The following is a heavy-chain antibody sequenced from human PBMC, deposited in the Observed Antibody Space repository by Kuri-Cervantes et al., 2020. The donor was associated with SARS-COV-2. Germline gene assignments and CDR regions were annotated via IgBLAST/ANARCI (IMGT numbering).Heavy chain of an antibody. CDR3: AHITTMDPFDY. CDR1: GFSLTTSDVG. Sequence: SGPTLVKPTQILTLTCTFSGFSLTTSDVGVSWARQPPGKALEWLALTYWDDDKRYSPSLKRRVTITKDTSKNQVVLTMTNMDPVDTGTYYCAHITTMDPFDYWGQGTLVTVSS. J-gene: IGHJ4*02. D-gene: IGHD4/OR15-4a*01. CDR2: TYWDDDK. V-gene: IGHV2-5*02.